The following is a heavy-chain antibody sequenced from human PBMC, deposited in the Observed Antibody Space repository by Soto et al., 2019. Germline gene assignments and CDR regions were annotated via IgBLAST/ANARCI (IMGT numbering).Heavy chain of an antibody. Sequence: EVQLVESGGGLVKPGGSLRLSCAASGFTFSNAWMSWVRQAPGKGLEWVGRIKSKTDGGTTDYAAPVKGRFTISRDDSNNTLSLQMNSLNTEDTAVYYCTTEVVPDETNAFDLWGQGTMVTVSS. D-gene: IGHD2-2*01. CDR3: TTEVVPDETNAFDL. CDR2: IKSKTDGGTT. V-gene: IGHV3-15*01. CDR1: GFTFSNAW. J-gene: IGHJ3*01.